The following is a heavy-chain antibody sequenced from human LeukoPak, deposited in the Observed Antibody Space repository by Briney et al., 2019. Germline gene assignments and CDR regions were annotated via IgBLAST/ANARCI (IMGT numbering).Heavy chain of an antibody. D-gene: IGHD3-10*01. J-gene: IGHJ4*02. CDR2: IYHSGST. CDR3: AGHSLPSGSPRRHFDY. V-gene: IGHV4-59*08. Sequence: SETLSLTCTVSGDSISRYYWSWIRQPPGKGLEWIGYIYHSGSTDYNPSLKSRVTISVDTSRNQFSLKLSSMTAADTAVYYCAGHSLPSGSPRRHFDYWGQGTLVTVSS. CDR1: GDSISRYY.